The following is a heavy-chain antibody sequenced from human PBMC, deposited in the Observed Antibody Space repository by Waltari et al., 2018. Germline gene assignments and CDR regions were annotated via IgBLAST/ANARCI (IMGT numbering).Heavy chain of an antibody. CDR1: GYSISSGYY. CDR3: ARHNTFDYGDYGSLGY. Sequence: QVQLQESGPGLVKPSETLSLPCAVSGYSISSGYYWGWIRQPPGKGLEWIGSIYHSGSTDYNPSLKSRVTISVDTSKNQFSLKLSSVTTADTAVYYCARHNTFDYGDYGSLGYWGQGTLVTVSS. D-gene: IGHD4-17*01. V-gene: IGHV4-38-2*01. CDR2: IYHSGST. J-gene: IGHJ4*02.